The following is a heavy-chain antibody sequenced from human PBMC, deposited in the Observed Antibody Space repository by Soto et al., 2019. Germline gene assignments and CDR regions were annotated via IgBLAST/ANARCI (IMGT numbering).Heavy chain of an antibody. J-gene: IGHJ1*01. CDR2: IYSGGST. Sequence: GGSLRLSCAASGFTVSSNYMSWVRQAPGKGLEWVSVIYSGGSTYYADSVKGRFTISRDNSKNTLYLQMNSLRAEDTAVYYCARARGDIGGWQEYFQHWGQGTLVTVSS. CDR3: ARARGDIGGWQEYFQH. D-gene: IGHD5-12*01. CDR1: GFTVSSNY. V-gene: IGHV3-66*01.